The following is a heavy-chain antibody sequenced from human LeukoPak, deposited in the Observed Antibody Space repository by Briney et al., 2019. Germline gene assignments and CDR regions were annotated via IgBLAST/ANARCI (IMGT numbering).Heavy chain of an antibody. D-gene: IGHD6-19*01. Sequence: PGGSLRLSCAASGFTFSSYSMNWVRQAPGKGLEWVSSISSSSSYIYYADSVKGRFTISRDNAKNSLYLQMNSLRAEDTAVYYCARNLYSSGWDRPHAHYYYGMDVWGQGTTVTVSS. J-gene: IGHJ6*02. CDR3: ARNLYSSGWDRPHAHYYYGMDV. CDR1: GFTFSSYS. CDR2: ISSSSSYI. V-gene: IGHV3-21*01.